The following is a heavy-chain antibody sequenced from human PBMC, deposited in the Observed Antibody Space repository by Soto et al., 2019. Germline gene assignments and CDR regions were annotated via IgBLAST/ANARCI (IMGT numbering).Heavy chain of an antibody. D-gene: IGHD6-13*01. Sequence: EVQLVESGGGLVQPGGSLRLSCAAYGFTFSSYAMHWVRQAPGKGLEYVSAISSNGGSTYYANSVKGRFTISRDNSKNTLYLQMGSLRAEDMAVYYCARGLAGTLADYWGQGTLVTVSS. CDR1: GFTFSSYA. CDR2: ISSNGGST. V-gene: IGHV3-64*01. J-gene: IGHJ4*02. CDR3: ARGLAGTLADY.